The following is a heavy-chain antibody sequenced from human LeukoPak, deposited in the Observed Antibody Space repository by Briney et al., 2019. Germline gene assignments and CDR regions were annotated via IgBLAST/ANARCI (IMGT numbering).Heavy chain of an antibody. V-gene: IGHV3-13*01. CDR3: ARGLRLGGDYVWFDP. D-gene: IGHD4-17*01. CDR2: IGTAGDT. CDR1: GFTFSSYD. Sequence: PGGSLRLSCAASGFTFSSYDMHWVRQATGKGLEWVSAIGTAGDTYYPGSVKGRFTISRENAKNSLYLQMNSLRAGDTAVYYCARGLRLGGDYVWFDPWGQGTLVTVSS. J-gene: IGHJ5*02.